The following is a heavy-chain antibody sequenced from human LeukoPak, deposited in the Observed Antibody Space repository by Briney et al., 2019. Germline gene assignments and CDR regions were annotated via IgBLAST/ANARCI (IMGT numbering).Heavy chain of an antibody. CDR2: IKQDGSAK. V-gene: IGHV3-7*03. CDR3: AKVKSWYCSSTSCPFYDY. J-gene: IGHJ4*02. D-gene: IGHD2-2*01. CDR1: GFTFSSYW. Sequence: GGSLRLSCAASGFTFSSYWMSWVRQAPGKGLEWVANIKQDGSAKYYVDSVKGRFTISRDNAKNSLYLQMNSLRAEDTAVYYCAKVKSWYCSSTSCPFYDYWGQGTLVTVSS.